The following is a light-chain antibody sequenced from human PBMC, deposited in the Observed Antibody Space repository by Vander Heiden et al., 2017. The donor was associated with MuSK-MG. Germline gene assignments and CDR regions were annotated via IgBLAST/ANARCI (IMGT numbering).Light chain of an antibody. CDR3: SSDTSSSTYV. CDR2: DVS. V-gene: IGLV2-14*01. Sequence: QSALTQPASVSGSPGQSIPISCTGTSSDVGGYNYVSWYEQHPGKAPKLIIYDVSKRPAGVSNRFSGSKSGNTASLTISGRQAEDEADYYCSSDTSSSTYVFGTGTKVTVL. J-gene: IGLJ1*01. CDR1: SSDVGGYNY.